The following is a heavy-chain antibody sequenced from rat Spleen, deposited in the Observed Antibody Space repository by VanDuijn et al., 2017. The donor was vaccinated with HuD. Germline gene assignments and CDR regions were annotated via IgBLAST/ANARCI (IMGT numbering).Heavy chain of an antibody. D-gene: IGHD1-2*01. CDR2: INSAGTT. CDR1: GYSITSSYR. CDR3: ASLYSSYSLYYFDY. J-gene: IGHJ2*01. V-gene: IGHV3-3*01. Sequence: EVQLQESGPGLVKPSKSISLTCSVTGYSITSSYRWNWIRKFPGNKMEWMGYINSAGTTNYNPSLKSRISITRDTSKNQFFLQVNSVTTEDTATYYCASLYSSYSLYYFDYWGQGVMVTVSS.